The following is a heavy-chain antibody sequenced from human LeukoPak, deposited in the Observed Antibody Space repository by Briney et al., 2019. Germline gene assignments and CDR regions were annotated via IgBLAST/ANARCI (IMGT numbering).Heavy chain of an antibody. D-gene: IGHD3-22*01. CDR1: GGSTSSISYY. Sequence: SETLSLTCTVSGGSTSSISYYWGWIRQPPGKGLEWIGSMYHNGSTYYNPSLKSRVTISVDTSKNQFSLKLTSVTAADTAVYYCARQDSSGYFNWFDPWGQGTLVTVSS. CDR2: MYHNGST. J-gene: IGHJ5*02. V-gene: IGHV4-39*01. CDR3: ARQDSSGYFNWFDP.